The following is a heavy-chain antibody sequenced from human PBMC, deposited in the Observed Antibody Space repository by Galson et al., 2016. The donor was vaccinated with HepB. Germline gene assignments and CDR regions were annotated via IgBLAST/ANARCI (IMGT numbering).Heavy chain of an antibody. Sequence: SLRLSCAASGFTFSDYGMHWVRQAAGKGLEWVAVISHDATSQKYADSVKGRFTISRDNSENTLYLQMNSMRREDTAVYYCARPPRHYDFWSGYSPYGMDVGGQGTTVTVSS. CDR2: ISHDATSQ. CDR1: GFTFSDYG. D-gene: IGHD3-3*01. J-gene: IGHJ6*02. CDR3: ARPPRHYDFWSGYSPYGMDV. V-gene: IGHV3-30*03.